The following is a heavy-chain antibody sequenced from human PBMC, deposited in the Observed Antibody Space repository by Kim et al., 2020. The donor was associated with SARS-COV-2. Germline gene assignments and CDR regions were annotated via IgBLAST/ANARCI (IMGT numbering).Heavy chain of an antibody. CDR3: AMGRVRSSEDLWYFDY. CDR2: ISYDGSNK. D-gene: IGHD6-19*01. V-gene: IGHV3-30*03. Sequence: GGSLRLSCAASGFTFSSYGMHWVRQAPGKGLEWVAVISYDGSNKYYADSVKGRFTISRDNSKNTLYLQMNSLRAEDTAVYYCAMGRVRSSEDLWYFDYWGQGTLVTVSS. J-gene: IGHJ4*02. CDR1: GFTFSSYG.